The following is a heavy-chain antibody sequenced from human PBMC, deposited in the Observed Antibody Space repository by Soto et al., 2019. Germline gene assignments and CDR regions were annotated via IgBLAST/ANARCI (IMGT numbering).Heavy chain of an antibody. D-gene: IGHD3-10*01. J-gene: IGHJ4*02. V-gene: IGHV3-21*01. Sequence: EVQLVESGGGLVKPGGSLRLSCAASGFTFSSYSMNWIRQAPGKGLEWVSSISSSSSYIYYADSVKGRFTISRDNAKNSLYLQMNSVRAEDTAVYYCARDGFYGSGSFRFDYWGQGTLVTVSS. CDR3: ARDGFYGSGSFRFDY. CDR1: GFTFSSYS. CDR2: ISSSSSYI.